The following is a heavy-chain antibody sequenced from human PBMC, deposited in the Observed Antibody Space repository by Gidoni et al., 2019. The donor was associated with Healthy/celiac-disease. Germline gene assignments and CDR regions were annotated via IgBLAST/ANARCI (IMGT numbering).Heavy chain of an antibody. D-gene: IGHD3-22*01. CDR2: INPNSGGT. V-gene: IGHV1-2*02. CDR1: GYTFTGYY. J-gene: IGHJ4*02. Sequence: QVQLVQSGAEVKKPGASVTVSCKASGYTFTGYYMHWVRQAPGQGLEWMGWINPNSGGTNYAQKFQGRVTMTRDTSISTAYMELSRLRSDDTAVYYCARDFGDSSGYYSLEALNYFDYWGQGTLVTVSS. CDR3: ARDFGDSSGYYSLEALNYFDY.